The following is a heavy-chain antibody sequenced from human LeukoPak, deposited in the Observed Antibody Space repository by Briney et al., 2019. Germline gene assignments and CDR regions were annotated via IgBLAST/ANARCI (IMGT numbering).Heavy chain of an antibody. D-gene: IGHD3-16*01. Sequence: SGPTLVKPKQTLTLTCTFSGFSLSTSGVGVGWIRQPPGKALEWLALIYWDDDKRYSPSLKGRLTITKDTSKNQVVLTMTNMDPVDTATYYCAHGGGGDRAFDYWGQGTLVTVSS. CDR1: GFSLSTSGVG. J-gene: IGHJ4*02. CDR2: IYWDDDK. V-gene: IGHV2-5*02. CDR3: AHGGGGDRAFDY.